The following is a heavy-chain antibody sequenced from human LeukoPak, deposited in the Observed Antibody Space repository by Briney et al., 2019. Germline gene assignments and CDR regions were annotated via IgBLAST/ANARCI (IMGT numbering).Heavy chain of an antibody. CDR3: ARGGGSYPFDY. Sequence: GGSLRLFCATSGFTVSSNYMSWVRQAPGKGLEWVSVIYSGGSTYYADSVKGRFTISRDNSKNTLYLQMNSLRAEDTAVYYCARGGGSYPFDYWGQGTLVTVSS. D-gene: IGHD1-26*01. CDR1: GFTVSSNY. J-gene: IGHJ4*02. V-gene: IGHV3-53*01. CDR2: IYSGGST.